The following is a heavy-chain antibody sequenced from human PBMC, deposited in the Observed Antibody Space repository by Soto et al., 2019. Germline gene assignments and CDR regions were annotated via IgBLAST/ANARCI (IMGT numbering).Heavy chain of an antibody. CDR1: GFIFKMYW. CDR2: IYNDGTYS. V-gene: IGHV3-74*01. D-gene: IGHD3-10*01. CDR3: TRGPRPISTGTGAY. Sequence: LRLSCAASGFIFKMYWMHWVRQSPGKGLVWISRIYNDGTYSDYADSVRGRFTICRDNVNDTLYLQMNNLRAEDSGLYYCTRGPRPISTGTGAYWGQGTQVTVSS. J-gene: IGHJ4*02.